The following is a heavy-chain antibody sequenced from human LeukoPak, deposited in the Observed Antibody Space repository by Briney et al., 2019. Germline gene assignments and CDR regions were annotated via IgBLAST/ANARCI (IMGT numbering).Heavy chain of an antibody. V-gene: IGHV4-59*12. Sequence: PSETLSLTCTVSGGSISSYYWSWIRQPPGKGLEWIGYIYYSGSTNYNPSLKSRVTISVDTSKNQFSLKLSSVTAADTAVYYCARAQNSGSYYNVRIQFDYWGQGTLVTVSS. CDR2: IYYSGST. CDR1: GGSISSYY. CDR3: ARAQNSGSYYNVRIQFDY. J-gene: IGHJ4*02. D-gene: IGHD3-10*01.